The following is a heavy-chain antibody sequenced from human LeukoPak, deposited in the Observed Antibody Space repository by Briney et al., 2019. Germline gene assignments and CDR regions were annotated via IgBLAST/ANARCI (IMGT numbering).Heavy chain of an antibody. J-gene: IGHJ5*02. D-gene: IGHD2-2*01. Sequence: GGSLRLSCAASGFTVSSNYMSWVRQAPGRGLEWVAFIQFHGSDIFYADSVEGRFTISRDNSKNTLYLQMNSLRPEDTAVYYCAKDNPIEKVPGLGPGSWGQGTLVTVSS. CDR1: GFTVSSNY. CDR2: IQFHGSDI. V-gene: IGHV3-30*02. CDR3: AKDNPIEKVPGLGPGS.